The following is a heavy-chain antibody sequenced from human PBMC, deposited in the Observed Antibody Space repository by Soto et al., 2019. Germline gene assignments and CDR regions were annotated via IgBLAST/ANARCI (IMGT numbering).Heavy chain of an antibody. D-gene: IGHD3-16*01. CDR2: IKQDGSEK. CDR3: AGGGGWVIDS. Sequence: EVQLVESGGGLVQPGGSLRLSCAASKFTFSSYWMNWDRQAPGKGLEWVANIKQDGSEKYYVDSVKGRFTISRDNAKNALYLQRNSLRAEDTAVYYCAGGGGWVIDSWGQGALVTVSS. CDR1: KFTFSSYW. J-gene: IGHJ4*02. V-gene: IGHV3-7*01.